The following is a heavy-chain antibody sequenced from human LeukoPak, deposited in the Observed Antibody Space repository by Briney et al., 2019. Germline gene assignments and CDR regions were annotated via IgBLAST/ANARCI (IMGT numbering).Heavy chain of an antibody. V-gene: IGHV4-31*03. J-gene: IGHJ3*02. Sequence: SQTLSLTCTVSGASISSGGYYWSWIRQHPGKGLEWIGYIFNSGSTYYNPSLKSRVTISVDTSKNQFSLKLSSVTAADTAVYYCARVSEGEMGATGHDAFDIWGQGTMVTVSS. CDR1: GASISSGGYY. D-gene: IGHD1-26*01. CDR3: ARVSEGEMGATGHDAFDI. CDR2: IFNSGST.